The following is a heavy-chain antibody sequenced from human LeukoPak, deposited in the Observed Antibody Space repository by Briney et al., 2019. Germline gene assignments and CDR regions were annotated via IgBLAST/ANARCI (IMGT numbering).Heavy chain of an antibody. V-gene: IGHV4-30-2*01. CDR3: ARINDFWGGPTLDV. D-gene: IGHD3-3*01. CDR2: IYHSGSGST. CDR1: GGSISSGGHS. J-gene: IGHJ6*02. Sequence: SETLSLTCTVSGGSISSGGHSWSWIRQPPGKGLEWIGYIYHSGSGSTYYNPSLKSRVTISIDKSKNQFSLKLNSVTAADTAAYYCARINDFWGGPTLDVWGQGTTVTVSS.